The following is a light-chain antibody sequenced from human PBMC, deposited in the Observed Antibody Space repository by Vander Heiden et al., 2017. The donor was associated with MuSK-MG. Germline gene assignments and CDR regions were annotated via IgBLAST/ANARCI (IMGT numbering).Light chain of an antibody. CDR2: AIS. CDR1: SSHVGTYHL. CDR3: CSYAGSGTWV. J-gene: IGLJ3*02. V-gene: IGLV2-23*02. Sequence: QAALTQPASVSGSPGPSITISCPGSSSHVGTYHLVSWYQQHPGKAPKLMIYAISTRPSGISNRFSGSSSGNTASLTISGLQAEDEADYYCCSYAGSGTWVFGGGTKLTVL.